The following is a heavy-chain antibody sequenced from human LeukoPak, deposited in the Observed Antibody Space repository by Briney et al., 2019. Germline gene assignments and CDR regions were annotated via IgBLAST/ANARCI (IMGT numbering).Heavy chain of an antibody. Sequence: SETLSLTCTVSGGSISSSSYYWGWIRQPPGKGLEWIGSIYYSGSTYYNPSLKSRVTISVDTSKNQFSLKLSSVTAADTAVYSCARHFYYDFWSGYYWPFWFAPWGQGTLVPVSS. CDR2: IYYSGST. CDR3: ARHFYYDFWSGYYWPFWFAP. CDR1: GGSISSSSYY. D-gene: IGHD3-3*01. V-gene: IGHV4-39*01. J-gene: IGHJ5*02.